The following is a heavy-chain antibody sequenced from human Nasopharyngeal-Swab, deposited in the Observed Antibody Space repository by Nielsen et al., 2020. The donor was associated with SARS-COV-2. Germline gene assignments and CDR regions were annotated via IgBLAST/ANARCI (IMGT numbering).Heavy chain of an antibody. D-gene: IGHD4-17*01. CDR3: ASSVTTIFPIFDY. CDR2: IIPVFGSA. J-gene: IGHJ4*02. V-gene: IGHV1-69*06. CDR1: GYTFTSYG. Sequence: SVKVSCKASGYTFTSYGISWVRQAPGQGLEWMGGIIPVFGSANYAQRFQGRVTITADKSTTTAYMELSSLRSGDTALYYCASSVTTIFPIFDYWGPGTLVTVSS.